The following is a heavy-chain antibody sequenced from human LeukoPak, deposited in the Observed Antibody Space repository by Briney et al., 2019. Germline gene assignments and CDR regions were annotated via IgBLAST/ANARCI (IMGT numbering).Heavy chain of an antibody. D-gene: IGHD3-10*01. V-gene: IGHV3-48*03. CDR3: ARFEGNFDY. J-gene: IGHJ4*02. CDR1: GFTFSTYE. CDR2: ISTGGTTI. Sequence: GGSLRLSCAASGFTFSTYETNWVRHAPGKGLEWVSYISTGGTTITYASSVKGRFTISRDNAKYALDLQMNRLRGEDTAVYYCARFEGNFDYGGRGTLVTVSA.